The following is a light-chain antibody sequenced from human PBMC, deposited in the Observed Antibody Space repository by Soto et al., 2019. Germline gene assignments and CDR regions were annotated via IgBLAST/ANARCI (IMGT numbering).Light chain of an antibody. J-gene: IGKJ2*01. V-gene: IGKV1-5*03. CDR2: KAS. Sequence: DIQMTQSPSTLSASVGDRVTITCRASQSISSWLAWYQQKPGKAPKLLIYKASSLESGVPSRFSGSGSGTEFNLTISSLQPDDFVTYYGQQYNSYPYTFGRGTKLEIK. CDR1: QSISSW. CDR3: QQYNSYPYT.